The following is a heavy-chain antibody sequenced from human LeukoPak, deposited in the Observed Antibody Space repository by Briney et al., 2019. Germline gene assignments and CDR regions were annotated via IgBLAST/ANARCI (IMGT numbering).Heavy chain of an antibody. V-gene: IGHV7-4-1*02. D-gene: IGHD6-19*01. J-gene: IGHJ5*02. CDR3: ARGVAVADPAAWFDP. CDR1: GYTFEMFA. CDR2: INTNTGTP. Sequence: ASVKVSCKASGYTFEMFAMSWVRQTPGQGLEWMGWINTNTGTPTYAQGFTGRFVFSFDTSASTAYLQISSLRAEDTAVYFCARGVAVADPAAWFDPWGQGTLVTVAS.